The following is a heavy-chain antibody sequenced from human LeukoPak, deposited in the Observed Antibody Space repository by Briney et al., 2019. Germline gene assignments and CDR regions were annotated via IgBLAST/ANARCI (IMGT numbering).Heavy chain of an antibody. J-gene: IGHJ6*02. CDR3: ARVKGNLYCSSTSCYLYYYYGMDV. Sequence: PSETLSLTCAVSGGSISSYYWSWIRQPPGKGLEWIGYIYYSGSTNYNPSLKSRVTISVDTSKNQFSLKLSSVTAADTAVYYCARVKGNLYCSSTSCYLYYYYGMDVWGQGTTVTVSS. CDR2: IYYSGST. V-gene: IGHV4-59*01. CDR1: GGSISSYY. D-gene: IGHD2-2*01.